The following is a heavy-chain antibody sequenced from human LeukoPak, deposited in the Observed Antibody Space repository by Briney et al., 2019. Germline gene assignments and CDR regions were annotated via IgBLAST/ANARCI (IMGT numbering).Heavy chain of an antibody. D-gene: IGHD6-13*01. CDR1: GFTFSSYE. Sequence: GGSLRLSSAASGFTFSSYEMNWVRQAPGKGLAWVSYINSSCSTIYYADSVKGRLTLSRDNAKNSLYLQMTSLRAEETAVYYCATAEQAAAGNWGDYWGQGTLVTVSS. V-gene: IGHV3-48*03. CDR3: ATAEQAAAGNWGDY. J-gene: IGHJ4*02. CDR2: INSSCSTI.